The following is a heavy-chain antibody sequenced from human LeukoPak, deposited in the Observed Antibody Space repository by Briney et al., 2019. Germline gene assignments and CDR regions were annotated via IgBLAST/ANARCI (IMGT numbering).Heavy chain of an antibody. CDR1: GFTFSNYD. CDR3: AKGDYYDTIGYYPFDF. Sequence: GGSLRLSCAASGFTFSNYDMHWVRQAPGKGLEWVAVISYDGSNKYYADSVKGRFTISRDNSKNTLDPQMNSLRAEDTAVYYCAKGDYYDTIGYYPFDFWGQGTLVTVSS. J-gene: IGHJ4*02. V-gene: IGHV3-30*18. CDR2: ISYDGSNK. D-gene: IGHD3-22*01.